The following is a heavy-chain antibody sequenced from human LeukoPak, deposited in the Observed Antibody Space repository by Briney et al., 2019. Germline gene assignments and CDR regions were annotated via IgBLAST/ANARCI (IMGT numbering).Heavy chain of an antibody. CDR3: ARGLGYCTSTTCLLPFDY. V-gene: IGHV3-53*01. J-gene: IGHJ4*02. CDR2: IYSGGST. CDR1: GFPVSTYY. D-gene: IGHD2-2*01. Sequence: GSLRLSCAASGFPVSTYYMTWVRQAPGKGLECVSVIYSGGSTYYADSVKGRFTVSRDNSKNALYLQMNSLRAEDAAMYYCARGLGYCTSTTCLLPFDYWGQGTLVTVSS.